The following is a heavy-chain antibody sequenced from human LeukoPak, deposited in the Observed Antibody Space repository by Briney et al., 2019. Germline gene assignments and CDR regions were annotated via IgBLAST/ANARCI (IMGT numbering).Heavy chain of an antibody. CDR1: GYSISSGYY. D-gene: IGHD7-27*01. CDR2: IYHSGST. CDR3: ARARPLELGPPQPYAFDI. J-gene: IGHJ3*02. Sequence: SETLSLTCTVSGYSISSGYYWGWIRQPPGKGLEWIGSIYHSGSTYYNPSLKSRVTISVDTFKNQFSLKLSSVTAADTAVYYCARARPLELGPPQPYAFDIWGQGTMVTVSS. V-gene: IGHV4-38-2*02.